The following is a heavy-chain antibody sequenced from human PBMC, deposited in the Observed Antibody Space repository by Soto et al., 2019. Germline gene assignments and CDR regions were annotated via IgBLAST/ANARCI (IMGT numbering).Heavy chain of an antibody. CDR2: IYHSGST. V-gene: IGHV4-30-2*01. Sequence: PSETLSLTCAVSGGSISSGGYSWGWIRQPPGKGLEWIGYIYHSGSTYYNPSLKSRVTISVDRSKNQFSLKLSSVTAADTAVYYCARGVTRNPSDYWGQGTLVTVS. D-gene: IGHD2-21*02. J-gene: IGHJ4*02. CDR3: ARGVTRNPSDY. CDR1: GGSISSGGYS.